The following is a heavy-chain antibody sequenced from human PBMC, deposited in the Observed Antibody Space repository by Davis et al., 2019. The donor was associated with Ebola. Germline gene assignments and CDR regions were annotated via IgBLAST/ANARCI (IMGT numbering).Heavy chain of an antibody. CDR2: IKEDGSDK. D-gene: IGHD3-3*01. Sequence: GGSLRLSCAASGFTFSTYWMSWVRQAPGKGPEWVTNIKEDGSDKYYVGSVKGRFTISRDNAKNSLYLQMNSLRAEDTAVYYCARVSGGVNYDFWSGYPLRPFDYWGQGTLVTVSS. CDR3: ARVSGGVNYDFWSGYPLRPFDY. CDR1: GFTFSTYW. V-gene: IGHV3-7*03. J-gene: IGHJ4*02.